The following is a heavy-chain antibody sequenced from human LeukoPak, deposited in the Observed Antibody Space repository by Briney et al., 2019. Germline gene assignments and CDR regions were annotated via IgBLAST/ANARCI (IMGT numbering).Heavy chain of an antibody. Sequence: PGGSLRLSCAASGFTFSDHYMSWIRQAPGKGLEWVSYISSSGSTIYYADSVKTRFTISRENAKNSLYLQMNSLRAEDTAVYYCARGNAQFNFDYWGQGTLVTVSS. CDR2: ISSSGSTI. V-gene: IGHV3-11*04. D-gene: IGHD4-11*01. CDR1: GFTFSDHY. CDR3: ARGNAQFNFDY. J-gene: IGHJ4*02.